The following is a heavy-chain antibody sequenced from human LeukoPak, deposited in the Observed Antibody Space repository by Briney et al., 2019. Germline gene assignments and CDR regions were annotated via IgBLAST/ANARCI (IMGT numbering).Heavy chain of an antibody. V-gene: IGHV3-21*01. CDR1: GFTFSSYS. Sequence: PGGSLRLSCAASGFTFSSYSMNWVRQAPGKGLEWVSSISSSSSYIYYADSVKGRFTISRDNAKNSLYLQMNSLRAEDTAVYYCARDLGSYYSFGWFDPWGQGTLVTVSS. D-gene: IGHD1-26*01. CDR2: ISSSSSYI. CDR3: ARDLGSYYSFGWFDP. J-gene: IGHJ5*02.